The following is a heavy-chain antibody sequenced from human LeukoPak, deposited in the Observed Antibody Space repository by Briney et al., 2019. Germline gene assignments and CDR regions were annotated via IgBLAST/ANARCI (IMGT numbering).Heavy chain of an antibody. CDR3: AKDIFYDSSGYI. CDR1: GFTFSTYA. J-gene: IGHJ3*02. Sequence: GGSLRLSCAASGFTFSTYAMRWVRQAPGKGLEWVSAIRSSGGSTYYADSVKGRFTISRDNSKNTLYLQMNSLRAEDAAVYYCAKDIFYDSSGYIWGQGTMVTVSS. D-gene: IGHD3-22*01. V-gene: IGHV3-23*01. CDR2: IRSSGGST.